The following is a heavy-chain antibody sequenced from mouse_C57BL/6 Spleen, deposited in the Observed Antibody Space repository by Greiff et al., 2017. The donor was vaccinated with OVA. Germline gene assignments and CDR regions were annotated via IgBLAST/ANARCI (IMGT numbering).Heavy chain of an antibody. CDR1: GYTFTSYW. Sequence: QVQLQQPGAELVKPGASVKLSCKASGYTFTSYWMHWVQQRPGRGLEWIGRIDPKSGGSTSNEKSKSKATLTVAKPSSTAYMQLSSLTSEDAAVYYCARGDLTTEYAMDYWGQGTSVTVSS. J-gene: IGHJ4*01. V-gene: IGHV1-72*01. CDR2: IDPKSGGS. D-gene: IGHD1-1*01. CDR3: ARGDLTTEYAMDY.